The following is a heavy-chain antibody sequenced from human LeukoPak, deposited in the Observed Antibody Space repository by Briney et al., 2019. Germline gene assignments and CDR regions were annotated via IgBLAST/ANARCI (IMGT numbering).Heavy chain of an antibody. V-gene: IGHV1-18*01. CDR3: ARGRYDYSNSECNY. J-gene: IGHJ4*02. CDR2: VSTNNSNT. Sequence: ASVKVSCKVSGYSFRKYGMTWVRQAPGQGLEWVGWVSTNNSNTNYAQKLQGRVTMTTDTSTSTAYMELRSLRSDDTAVYYCARGRYDYSNSECNYWGQGTLVTVSS. D-gene: IGHD4-11*01. CDR1: GYSFRKYG.